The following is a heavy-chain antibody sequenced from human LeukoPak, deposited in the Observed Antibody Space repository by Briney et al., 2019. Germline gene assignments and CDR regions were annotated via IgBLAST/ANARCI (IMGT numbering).Heavy chain of an antibody. CDR3: ARERRSSWYYFDY. J-gene: IGHJ4*02. D-gene: IGHD6-13*01. V-gene: IGHV1-69*05. Sequence: SVKVSCKASGGTFSSYAISWVRQAPGQGLEWMGRIIPIFGTANYAQKFQGRVTITTDESTGTAYMELSSLRSEDTAVYYCARERRSSWYYFDYWGQGTLVTVSS. CDR1: GGTFSSYA. CDR2: IIPIFGTA.